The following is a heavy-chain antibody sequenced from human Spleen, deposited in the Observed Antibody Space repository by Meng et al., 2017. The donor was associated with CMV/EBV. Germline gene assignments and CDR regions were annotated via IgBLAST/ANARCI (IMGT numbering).Heavy chain of an antibody. CDR1: GFTFSDYW. CDR3: VRDLVGNRDS. CDR2: IDTYGTVT. D-gene: IGHD1-14*01. V-gene: IGHV3-74*03. Sequence: GQLVGSGGGLGRPGGSLRLSCADSGFTFSDYWMHWVRQAPGEGPGWVSRIDTYGTVTSYAESVRGRFTISRDNSKKTLYLQMNDLRAGDSGVYYCVRDLVGNRDSWGHGTLVTVSS. J-gene: IGHJ5*01.